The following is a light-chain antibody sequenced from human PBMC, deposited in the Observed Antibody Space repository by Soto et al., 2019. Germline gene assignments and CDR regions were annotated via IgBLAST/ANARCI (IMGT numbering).Light chain of an antibody. J-gene: IGKJ1*01. Sequence: EIVMTQSPATLSVSPGERATLSCRAGQGVTTNFAWYQQKSGQSPRLLIYDVSTRATGVPARVSGTGSETDFTLPIPRLESEDFAVYYCQQYNNWPRTFGQGTKVDIK. CDR2: DVS. CDR1: QGVTTN. CDR3: QQYNNWPRT. V-gene: IGKV3-15*01.